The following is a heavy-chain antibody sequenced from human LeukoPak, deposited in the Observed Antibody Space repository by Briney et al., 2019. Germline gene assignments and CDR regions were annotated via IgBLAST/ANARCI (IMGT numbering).Heavy chain of an antibody. J-gene: IGHJ4*02. Sequence: GGSLRLSCAASGFTFSIYGMSWVRQAPGKGLEWFSAITDSGTTYYADSVRGRFIISRDNSKNTLYLQMNSLRAEDTAVYYCARAEDTYYDFWSGYYTNVFDYWGQGTLVTVSS. D-gene: IGHD3-3*01. CDR1: GFTFSIYG. CDR2: ITDSGTT. V-gene: IGHV3-23*01. CDR3: ARAEDTYYDFWSGYYTNVFDY.